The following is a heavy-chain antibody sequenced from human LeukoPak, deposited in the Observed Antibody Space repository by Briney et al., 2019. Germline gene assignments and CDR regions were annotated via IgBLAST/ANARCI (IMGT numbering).Heavy chain of an antibody. V-gene: IGHV4-59*08. D-gene: IGHD3-3*01. CDR3: ASLRYYDFWIDY. CDR2: IYYSGGT. CDR1: GGSISSYY. Sequence: SETLSLTCTVSGGSISSYYWSWIRQPPGKGLEWIGYIYYSGGTNYNPSLKSRVTISVDTSKNQFSLKLSSVTAADTAVYYCASLRYYDFWIDYWGQGTLVTVSS. J-gene: IGHJ4*02.